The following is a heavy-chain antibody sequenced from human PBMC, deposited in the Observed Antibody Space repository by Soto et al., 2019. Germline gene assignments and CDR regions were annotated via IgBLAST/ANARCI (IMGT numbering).Heavy chain of an antibody. D-gene: IGHD3-16*01. Sequence: HLQLHESGPGPVTPSETLSLTCTVSGGSISSSGYYWGWIRQSPGKGLEWIGTIYYRGSIYYDASGRGRVTISVDTSKNQLSLRLSSVTAADTAVYYCVRGSYDYIWEGDFFDYWGQGTLVTVSS. J-gene: IGHJ4*02. V-gene: IGHV4-39*01. CDR2: IYYRGSI. CDR3: VRGSYDYIWEGDFFDY. CDR1: GGSISSSGYY.